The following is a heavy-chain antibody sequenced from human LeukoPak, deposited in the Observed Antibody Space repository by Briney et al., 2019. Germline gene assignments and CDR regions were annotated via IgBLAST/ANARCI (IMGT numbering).Heavy chain of an antibody. D-gene: IGHD2-21*02. CDR1: GGTFSSYA. CDR3: ARDLLAYCGGDCYSSWFDP. J-gene: IGHJ5*02. V-gene: IGHV1-69*13. CDR2: IIPIFGTA. Sequence: ASVKVSCKASGGTFSSYAISWVRQAPGQGLEWMGGIIPIFGTANYAQKFQGRVTITADESTSTAYMELRSLRSDDTAVYYCARDLLAYCGGDCYSSWFDPWGQGTLVTVSS.